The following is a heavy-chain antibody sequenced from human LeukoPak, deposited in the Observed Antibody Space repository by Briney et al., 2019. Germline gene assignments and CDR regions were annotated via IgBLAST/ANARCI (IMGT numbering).Heavy chain of an antibody. V-gene: IGHV3-11*01. CDR1: GFTFSDYY. D-gene: IGHD3-10*01. CDR2: ISSSGSTI. J-gene: IGHJ4*02. CDR3: ARVWGLGSYYFDY. Sequence: GGSLRLSCAASGFTFSDYYMSWIRQAPGKGLEWVSYISSSGSTIYYADSVKGRFTISRDNAKNSLYLQMNSLRAEDTAVYFCARVWGLGSYYFDYWGQGTLVTVSS.